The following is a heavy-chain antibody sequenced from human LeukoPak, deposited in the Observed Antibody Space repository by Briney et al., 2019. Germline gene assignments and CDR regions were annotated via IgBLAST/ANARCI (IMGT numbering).Heavy chain of an antibody. Sequence: GGSLRLSCAASGFTFSSYGMHWVRQAPGKGLEWVAVISYDGSNKYYADSVKGRFTISRDNSKNTLYLQMNSLRAEDTAVYYCAKDFFDYDSSGSYMNWGQGTLVTVSS. D-gene: IGHD3-22*01. CDR2: ISYDGSNK. J-gene: IGHJ4*02. V-gene: IGHV3-30*18. CDR3: AKDFFDYDSSGSYMN. CDR1: GFTFSSYG.